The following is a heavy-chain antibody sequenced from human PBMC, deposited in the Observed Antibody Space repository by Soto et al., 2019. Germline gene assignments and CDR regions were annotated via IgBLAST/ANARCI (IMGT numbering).Heavy chain of an antibody. CDR1: GYTFTSYG. V-gene: IGHV1-18*01. D-gene: IGHD6-6*01. CDR3: AKDDYCRSYGGIDI. Sequence: ASVKVSCKASGYTFTSYGISWVRQAPGQGLEWMGWISAYNGNTNYAQKLQGRVTMTTDTSTSTAYMELRSLRSDDTAAYYCAKDDYCRSYGGIDIWGQGTTVTVCS. CDR2: ISAYNGNT. J-gene: IGHJ6*02.